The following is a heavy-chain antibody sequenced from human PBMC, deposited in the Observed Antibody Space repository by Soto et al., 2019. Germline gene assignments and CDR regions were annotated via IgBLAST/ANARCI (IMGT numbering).Heavy chain of an antibody. D-gene: IGHD6-19*01. CDR2: IIPIFGTA. CDR1: GGTFSSYA. CDR3: ALQQAVAGTTNWFDP. Sequence: ASVKVSCKASGGTFSSYAISWVRQAPGQGLEWMGGIIPIFGTANYAQKFQGRVTITADESTSTAYMELNSLRAEDTAVYYCALQQAVAGTTNWFDPWGQGTLVTVSS. J-gene: IGHJ5*02. V-gene: IGHV1-69*13.